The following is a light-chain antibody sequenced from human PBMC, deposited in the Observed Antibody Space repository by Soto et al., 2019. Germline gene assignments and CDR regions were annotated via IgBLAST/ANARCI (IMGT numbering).Light chain of an antibody. CDR1: QSVSSSY. J-gene: IGKJ1*01. Sequence: DIVLTQSPGTLSLSPGERATLSCRASQSVSSSYLAWYQQKPGQAPRLLIYGASSRATGIPDRFSGSGSGTDFTLTISRLEPEDFAVYYCQQLEAFGQGTKVDIK. V-gene: IGKV3-20*01. CDR3: QQLEA. CDR2: GAS.